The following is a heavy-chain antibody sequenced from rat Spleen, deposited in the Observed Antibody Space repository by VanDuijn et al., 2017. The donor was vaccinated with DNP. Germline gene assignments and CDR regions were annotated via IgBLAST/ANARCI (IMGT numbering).Heavy chain of an antibody. CDR3: NRRYGGYPDY. V-gene: IGHV2S13*01. J-gene: IGHJ2*01. CDR1: GFSLTDYN. CDR2: IWSGGNT. D-gene: IGHD1-11*01. Sequence: QVQLKESGPGLVQPSQTLSLTCTVSGFSLTDYNIHWVRQPPGKGLEWMGVIWSGGNTDYNSALKPRLSISRDTSKRQVFLAMNSLQTEDTGIYYCNRRYGGYPDYWGQGVMVTVSS.